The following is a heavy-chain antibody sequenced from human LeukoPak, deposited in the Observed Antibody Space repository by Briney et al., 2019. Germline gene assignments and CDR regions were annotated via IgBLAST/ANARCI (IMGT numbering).Heavy chain of an antibody. J-gene: IGHJ4*02. CDR2: ISAYNGNT. D-gene: IGHD1-26*01. CDR3: ARDDSLVGATAFDY. CDR1: GYTFTSYG. Sequence: ASVKVSCTASGYTFTSYGISWVRQAPGQGLEWMGWISAYNGNTNYAQKLQGRVTMTTDTSTSTAYMELRSLRSDDTAVYYCARDDSLVGATAFDYWGQGTLVTVSS. V-gene: IGHV1-18*01.